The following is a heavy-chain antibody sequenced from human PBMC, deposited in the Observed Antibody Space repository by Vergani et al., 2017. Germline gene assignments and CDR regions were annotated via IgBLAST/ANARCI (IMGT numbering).Heavy chain of an antibody. D-gene: IGHD6-13*01. Sequence: EVQLVESGGGLVQPGGSLRLSCAASGFTFSSYWMSWVRQAPGKGLEWVANRKQDGSEKYYVDSVKGRFTIPRDNAKNSLYLQMNSLRAEGTAVYYCARDVAASGRYYYYYGMDVWGQGTTVTVSS. CDR2: RKQDGSEK. J-gene: IGHJ6*02. V-gene: IGHV3-7*01. CDR3: ARDVAASGRYYYYYGMDV. CDR1: GFTFSSYW.